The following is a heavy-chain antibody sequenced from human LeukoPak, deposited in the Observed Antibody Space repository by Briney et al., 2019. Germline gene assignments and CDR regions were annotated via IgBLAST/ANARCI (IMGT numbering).Heavy chain of an antibody. D-gene: IGHD3-22*01. CDR3: ARAGHRRYYYDNGYDY. Sequence: ASLKVSCKASGYTFTSYGISWVRQAPGQGLEWMGWISGYNGNTNYAQKLQGRVTMTTDTSTSTAYMELKSLRSDDTAVYYCARAGHRRYYYDNGYDYWGQGTLVTVSS. V-gene: IGHV1-18*01. CDR2: ISGYNGNT. CDR1: GYTFTSYG. J-gene: IGHJ4*02.